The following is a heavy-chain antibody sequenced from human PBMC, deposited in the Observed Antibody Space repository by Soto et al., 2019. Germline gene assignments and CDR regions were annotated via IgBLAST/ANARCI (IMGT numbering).Heavy chain of an antibody. CDR3: ARIQGGGNDY. D-gene: IGHD2-15*01. J-gene: IGHJ4*02. CDR1: GDSISNNNW. V-gene: IGHV4-4*02. CDR2: IYQTGTT. Sequence: TLSLTCAVSGDSISNNNWCSWVRQPPGKGLEWIGEIYQTGTTNYNPSLRSRVTISVDTSKNQFSLKLSSVTAADTAVYYCARIQGGGNDYWGQGTLVTVSS.